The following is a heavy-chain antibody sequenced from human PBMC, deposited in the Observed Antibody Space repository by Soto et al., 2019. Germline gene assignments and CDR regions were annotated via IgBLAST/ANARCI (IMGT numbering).Heavy chain of an antibody. CDR3: ARDEAVAGTRYYYGMDV. J-gene: IGHJ6*02. Sequence: PGWSLRLSCASSVFTFSSYSMNWVRQAPGKGLEWVSSISSSSSYIYYADSVKGRFTISRDNAKNSLYLQMNSLRAEDTAVYYCARDEAVAGTRYYYGMDVWGQGTTVTVSS. CDR1: VFTFSSYS. D-gene: IGHD6-19*01. V-gene: IGHV3-21*01. CDR2: ISSSSSYI.